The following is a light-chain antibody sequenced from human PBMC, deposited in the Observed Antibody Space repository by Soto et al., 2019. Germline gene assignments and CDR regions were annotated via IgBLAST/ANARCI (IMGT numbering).Light chain of an antibody. CDR3: QVRDVWPS. Sequence: IVLTQSPATLAVSVGERAFLSCRASQSVSTSLAWYQHKPGQAPKLFIYDASKRAPGIPARCAGGGSRAHFPLTISSLEHEDIAVYYCQVRDVWPSFGQGTKVEIK. CDR1: QSVSTS. J-gene: IGKJ1*01. CDR2: DAS. V-gene: IGKV3-11*01.